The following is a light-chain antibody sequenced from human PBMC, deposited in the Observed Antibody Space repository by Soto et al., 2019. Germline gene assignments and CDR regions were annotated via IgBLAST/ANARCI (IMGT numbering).Light chain of an antibody. J-gene: IGLJ2*01. Sequence: SYELTQASSVSVAPGETARITCGGNDIGSRGVHWYQQKPGQAPVLVIYYDRDRPTGIPDRISGSNSGNTATLTITRVEAGDEADYFCQVWDSSSDHFVVFGGGTKLTVL. CDR1: DIGSRG. CDR2: YDR. CDR3: QVWDSSSDHFVV. V-gene: IGLV3-21*04.